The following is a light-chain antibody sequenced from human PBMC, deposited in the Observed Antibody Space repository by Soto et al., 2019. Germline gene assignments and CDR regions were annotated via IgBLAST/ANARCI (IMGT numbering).Light chain of an antibody. J-gene: IGKJ3*01. CDR1: QSVSSY. CDR2: DAS. CDR3: QQRSNWPRA. Sequence: EIVLTQSPATLSLSPGERATLSCRASQSVSSYLSWYQQKPGQAPRLLIYDASNKATGIPARFSGSGSGTDVTLTISSLEPEDFAVYYCQQRSNWPRAFDPGTKVDIK. V-gene: IGKV3-11*01.